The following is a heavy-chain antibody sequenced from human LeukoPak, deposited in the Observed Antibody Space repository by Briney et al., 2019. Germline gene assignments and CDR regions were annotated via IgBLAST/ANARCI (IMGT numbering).Heavy chain of an antibody. J-gene: IGHJ4*02. Sequence: SETLSLTCTIYGGSMSNHFWIWTRQPPGKGLEWIGYIYYNGNTNYNPSLKSRLTMSVDTSKNQLSLKLTSVTAADTAIYYCARATGYYYGSGNDYWGQGTLVTVSS. CDR3: ARATGYYYGSGNDY. D-gene: IGHD3-10*01. CDR1: GGSMSNHF. V-gene: IGHV4-59*11. CDR2: IYYNGNT.